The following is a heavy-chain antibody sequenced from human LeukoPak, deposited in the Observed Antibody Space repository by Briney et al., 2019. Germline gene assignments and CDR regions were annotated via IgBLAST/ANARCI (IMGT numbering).Heavy chain of an antibody. D-gene: IGHD3-10*01. CDR1: GFTFSSYA. Sequence: GGSLRLSCAASGFTFSSYAMSWVRQAPGKGLEWVSAISGSGGSTYYADSVKGRFTISRDNSKDTLYLQMNSLRAEGTAVYYCAKGYYGSGSLNAFDIWGQGTMVTVSS. CDR2: ISGSGGST. J-gene: IGHJ3*02. CDR3: AKGYYGSGSLNAFDI. V-gene: IGHV3-23*01.